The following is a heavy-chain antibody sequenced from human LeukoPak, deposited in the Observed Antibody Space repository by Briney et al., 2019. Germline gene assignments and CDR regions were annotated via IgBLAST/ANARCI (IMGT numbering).Heavy chain of an antibody. V-gene: IGHV4-59*01. CDR3: ARNDYYYMDV. J-gene: IGHJ6*03. CDR2: IYYSGST. Sequence: PSETLSLTCTVSGGSISSYYLSWIRQPPGKGLEWIGYIYYSGSTNYNPSLKSRVTISVDTSKNQFSLKLSSVTAADTAVYYCARNDYYYMDVWGKGTTVTVSS. CDR1: GGSISSYY.